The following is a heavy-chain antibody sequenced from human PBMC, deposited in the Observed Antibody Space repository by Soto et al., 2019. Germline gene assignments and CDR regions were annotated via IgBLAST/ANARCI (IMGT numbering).Heavy chain of an antibody. V-gene: IGHV3-23*01. Sequence: EVELLESGGDLVQPGGSVRLSCAASGFTFSSYDMNWVRQAPGKGLEWVSAIGVYANTYYADSVKGRFTISRDDSRNTVHLQLNSLRVDDTAVYYCAKESTVGSPGDYFDSWGQGTLVTVSS. CDR3: AKESTVGSPGDYFDS. CDR2: IGVYANT. J-gene: IGHJ4*02. CDR1: GFTFSSYD. D-gene: IGHD1-26*01.